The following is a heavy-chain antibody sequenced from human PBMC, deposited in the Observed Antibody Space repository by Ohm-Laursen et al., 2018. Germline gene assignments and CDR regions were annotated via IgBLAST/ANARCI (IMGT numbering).Heavy chain of an antibody. J-gene: IGHJ4*02. V-gene: IGHV3-48*01. D-gene: IGHD6-6*01. CDR3: ARDRIAARRGDFDY. Sequence: SLRLSCTASGFSLSSYSMNWVRQAPGKGLQWVSYIDTSSRGIYSADSVKGRFTISRDNAKNSLYLQMNSLRAEDTAVYYCARDRIAARRGDFDYWGQGTLVTVSP. CDR2: IDTSSRGI. CDR1: GFSLSSYS.